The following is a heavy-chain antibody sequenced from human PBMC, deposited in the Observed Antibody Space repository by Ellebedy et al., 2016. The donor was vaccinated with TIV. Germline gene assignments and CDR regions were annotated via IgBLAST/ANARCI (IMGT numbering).Heavy chain of an antibody. CDR2: IYSGGNT. J-gene: IGHJ4*02. CDR3: ASSPSQGY. Sequence: GESLKISCAASGFTVSNNYMSWVRQAPGKGLAWGSVIYSGGNTFYAESLKGRFTISRDSSQNTLYLQMDTLRAEDTAVYYCASSPSQGYWGQGTLVTVSS. V-gene: IGHV3-53*01. CDR1: GFTVSNNY.